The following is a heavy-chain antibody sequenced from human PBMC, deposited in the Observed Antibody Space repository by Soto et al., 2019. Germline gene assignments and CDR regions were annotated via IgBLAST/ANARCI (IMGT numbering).Heavy chain of an antibody. D-gene: IGHD3-10*01. Sequence: SETLSLTCTVSGGSISSYYWSWIRQPPGKGLEWIGYIYYSGSTNYNPSLRSRVTMSVGTSTKQFSLRLSSVTAADTAVYYCARQGFGPLHGLVDVWGQGTTVTVSS. CDR2: IYYSGST. CDR3: ARQGFGPLHGLVDV. J-gene: IGHJ6*02. CDR1: GGSISSYY. V-gene: IGHV4-59*08.